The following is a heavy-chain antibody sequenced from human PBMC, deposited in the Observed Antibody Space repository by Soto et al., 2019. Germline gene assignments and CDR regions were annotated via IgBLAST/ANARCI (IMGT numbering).Heavy chain of an antibody. V-gene: IGHV1-69*12. Sequence: QVQLVQSGAEVKKPGSSVKVSCKASGGTFSRYGISWVRQAPGQGLEWMGGIIPIFGTANYAQKFQGRVTITVDESTSTAYMELSSLRSEDTAVYYCASQTGTTGNYYYGMDVWGQGTTVTVSS. D-gene: IGHD1-1*01. CDR3: ASQTGTTGNYYYGMDV. CDR2: IIPIFGTA. CDR1: GGTFSRYG. J-gene: IGHJ6*02.